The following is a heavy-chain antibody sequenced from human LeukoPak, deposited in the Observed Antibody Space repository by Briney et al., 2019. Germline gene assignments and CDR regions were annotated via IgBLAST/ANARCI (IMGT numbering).Heavy chain of an antibody. CDR1: GGTFSSYA. V-gene: IGHV1-69*04. Sequence: ASVKVSCKASGGTFSSYAISWVRQAPGQGLEWMGRIIPILGIANYAQKFQGRVTITADKSTSTAYMELNSLRAEDTAVYYCARVASIVVVPADAFDIWGQGTMVTVSS. CDR3: ARVASIVVVPADAFDI. CDR2: IIPILGIA. D-gene: IGHD2-2*01. J-gene: IGHJ3*02.